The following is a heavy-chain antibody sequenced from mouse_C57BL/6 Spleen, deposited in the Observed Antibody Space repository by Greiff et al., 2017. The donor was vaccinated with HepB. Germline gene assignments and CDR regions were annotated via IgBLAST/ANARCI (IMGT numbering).Heavy chain of an antibody. J-gene: IGHJ4*01. CDR1: GYTFTDYE. Sequence: VQGVESGAELVRPGASVTLSCKASGYTFTDYEMHWVKQTPVHGLEWIGAIDPETGGTAYNQKFKGKAILTADKSSSTAYMELRSLTSEDSAVYYCTRSNGYYDYAMDYWGQGTSVTVSS. CDR2: IDPETGGT. CDR3: TRSNGYYDYAMDY. V-gene: IGHV1-15*01. D-gene: IGHD2-3*01.